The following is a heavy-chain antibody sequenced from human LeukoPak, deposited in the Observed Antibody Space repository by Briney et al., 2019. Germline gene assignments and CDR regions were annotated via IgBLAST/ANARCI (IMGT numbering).Heavy chain of an antibody. CDR2: INPSGGST. Sequence: ASVKVSCKASGYTFTSYYMHWVRQAPGQGLEWMGIINPSGGSTSYAQKFQGRVTMTRDTSTSTVYMELSSLRSEDTAVYYCARDQSLSCSGGSCYPWFDPWGQGTLVTVSS. V-gene: IGHV1-46*01. J-gene: IGHJ5*02. D-gene: IGHD2-15*01. CDR1: GYTFTSYY. CDR3: ARDQSLSCSGGSCYPWFDP.